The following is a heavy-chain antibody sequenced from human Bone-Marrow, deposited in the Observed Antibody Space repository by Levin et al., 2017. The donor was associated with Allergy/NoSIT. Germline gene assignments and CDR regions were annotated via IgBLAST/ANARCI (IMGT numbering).Heavy chain of an antibody. CDR1: GGSFSGHY. Sequence: GSLRLSCAVYGGSFSGHYWSWIRQPPGKGLEWIGEINHSGSTDYNPSLKSRVTISVDTSKNQLSLRLTSVTAADTAVYYCTGEPGYCSGGSCYGGWFDPWGQGTLVIVSS. D-gene: IGHD2-15*01. CDR3: TGEPGYCSGGSCYGGWFDP. V-gene: IGHV4-34*01. J-gene: IGHJ5*02. CDR2: INHSGST.